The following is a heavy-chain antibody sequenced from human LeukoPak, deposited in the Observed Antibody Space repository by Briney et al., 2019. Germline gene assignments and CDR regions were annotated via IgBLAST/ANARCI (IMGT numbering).Heavy chain of an antibody. CDR2: IKKDGSEK. J-gene: IGHJ4*02. D-gene: IGHD5-18*01. Sequence: GGSLRLSCAASGFTFSDFYMSWVRQAPGKGLEWVANIKKDGSEKYYVDSVKGRFTISRDNAKTSLYLQMNSLRAEDTAVYYCARDLSGVTGYTYGRGIDYWGQGTLVTVSS. CDR1: GFTFSDFY. V-gene: IGHV3-7*01. CDR3: ARDLSGVTGYTYGRGIDY.